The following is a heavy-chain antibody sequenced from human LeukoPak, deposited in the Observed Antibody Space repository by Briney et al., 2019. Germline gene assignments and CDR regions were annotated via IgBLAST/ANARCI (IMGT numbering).Heavy chain of an antibody. V-gene: IGHV3-33*01. CDR1: GFTFSNYA. J-gene: IGHJ6*04. D-gene: IGHD6-13*01. CDR2: IWYDGSNE. Sequence: GRSLRLSCAASGFTFSNYAMHWVRQAPGKGLEWVAVIWYDGSNENYADTVKGRFTISRDNSKNMLSLQVNSLRAEDTAVYYCARRSAVGTHGMDVWGKGTTVTVSS. CDR3: ARRSAVGTHGMDV.